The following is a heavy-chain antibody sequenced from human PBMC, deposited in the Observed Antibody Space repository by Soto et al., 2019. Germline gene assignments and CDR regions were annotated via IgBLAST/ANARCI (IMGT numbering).Heavy chain of an antibody. Sequence: QVQLVQSGTEVKKPGSSVKVSCKASGGTFSNYAVSWVRQSPGQGLEWRGNIIPIFGTKNYAQKFVGRLTIAADKSTGTAYMDLSSLRSVDAAVYYCARVYYEGRCLYCWYFDLWGRGTLVTVSS. J-gene: IGHJ2*01. CDR2: IIPIFGTK. CDR3: ARVYYEGRCLYCWYFDL. V-gene: IGHV1-69*06. CDR1: GGTFSNYA. D-gene: IGHD3-22*01.